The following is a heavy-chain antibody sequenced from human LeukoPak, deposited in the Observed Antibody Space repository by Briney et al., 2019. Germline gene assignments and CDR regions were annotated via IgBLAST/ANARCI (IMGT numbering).Heavy chain of an antibody. CDR3: ARETTYFGLLEIPY. Sequence: PGGSLRLSCAASGFTFTTYSMNWVRQAPGEGLEWLSYISSTGRTTYYADSVKGRFTISRDNAKNSLYLQMNSLRAEDTAVYYCARETTYFGLLEIPYWGQGTLVTVSS. V-gene: IGHV3-48*01. CDR2: ISSTGRTT. CDR1: GFTFTTYS. D-gene: IGHD3-22*01. J-gene: IGHJ4*02.